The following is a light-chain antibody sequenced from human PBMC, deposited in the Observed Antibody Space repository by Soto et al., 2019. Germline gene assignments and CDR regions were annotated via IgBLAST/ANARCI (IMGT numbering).Light chain of an antibody. J-gene: IGKJ3*01. V-gene: IGKV3-11*01. CDR1: QSVSSY. Sequence: EIVLTQSPATLSLSPGERATLSCRASQSVSSYLAWYQQKPGQAPRLLIYDASNRATCIPARFSGSGSGTDFTLTISSLEPEDFAVYYCQQRSNWPPFTFGPVTKVDIK. CDR3: QQRSNWPPFT. CDR2: DAS.